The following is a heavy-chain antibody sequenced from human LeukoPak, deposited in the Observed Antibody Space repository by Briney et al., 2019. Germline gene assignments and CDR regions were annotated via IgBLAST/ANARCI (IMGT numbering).Heavy chain of an antibody. J-gene: IGHJ4*02. CDR3: ARDFCSSGSCHEDY. CDR1: GFTFSDYY. Sequence: PGRSLRLSCAASGFTFSDYYMSWIRQAPGKGLEWVSYISGSGPTIFYADSVKGRFTISRDNAKNSLYLQMNSLRAEDTAVYYCARDFCSSGSCHEDYWGQGTLVTVSS. V-gene: IGHV3-11*01. CDR2: ISGSGPTI. D-gene: IGHD2-15*01.